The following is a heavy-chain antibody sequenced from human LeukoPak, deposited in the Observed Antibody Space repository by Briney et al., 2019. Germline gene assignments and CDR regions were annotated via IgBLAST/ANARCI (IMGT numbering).Heavy chain of an antibody. D-gene: IGHD3-3*01. CDR1: GFTFSDYY. J-gene: IGHJ6*03. CDR3: ARATHSDLWNVYRGGFYYMDV. Sequence: GGSLRLSCAASGFTFSDYYMSWIRQAPGKGLEWVSYISNSGSTIYYADSVKGRFTISRDNAKNSLYLQMNSLRAEDTAVYYCARATHSDLWNVYRGGFYYMDVWGRGTTVTVSS. V-gene: IGHV3-11*04. CDR2: ISNSGSTI.